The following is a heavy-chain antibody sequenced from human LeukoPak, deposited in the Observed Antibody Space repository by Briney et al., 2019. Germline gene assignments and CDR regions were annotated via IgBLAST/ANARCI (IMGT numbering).Heavy chain of an antibody. J-gene: IGHJ3*02. CDR3: ATRQLGYSYGWDRSGAFDI. Sequence: PSETLSLTCTVSGGSISSYYWSWIRQPPGKGLEWIGYIYYSGSTNYNPSLKSRVTISVDTSKNQFSLKLSSVTAADTAVYYCATRQLGYSYGWDRSGAFDIWGQGTMVTVSS. CDR1: GGSISSYY. V-gene: IGHV4-59*08. CDR2: IYYSGST. D-gene: IGHD5-18*01.